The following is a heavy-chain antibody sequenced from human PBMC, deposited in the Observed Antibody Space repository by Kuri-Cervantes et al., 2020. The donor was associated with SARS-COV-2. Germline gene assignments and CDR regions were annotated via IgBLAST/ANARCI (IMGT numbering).Heavy chain of an antibody. V-gene: IGHV4-39*07. J-gene: IGHJ5*02. CDR3: ARDTYYDILTGYSPLGFDP. CDR1: GGSISSSSYY. CDR2: IYYSGST. D-gene: IGHD3-9*01. Sequence: ESLKISCTVSGGSISSSSYYWGWIRQPPGKGLEWIGSIYYSGSTYYNPSLKSRVTISVDTSKNQFSLKLSSVTAADTAVYYCARDTYYDILTGYSPLGFDPWGQGTLVTVSS.